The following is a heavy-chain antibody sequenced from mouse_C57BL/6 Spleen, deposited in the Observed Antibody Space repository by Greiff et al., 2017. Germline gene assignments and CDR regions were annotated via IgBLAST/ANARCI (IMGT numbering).Heavy chain of an antibody. J-gene: IGHJ4*01. D-gene: IGHD2-5*01. CDR1: GYAFSSYW. Sequence: QVQLQQSGAELVKPGASVKISCKASGYAFSSYWMNWVKQRPGKGLEWIGQIYPGDGVTTYNGKFKGKATLTADKSSSPAYMQLSILTSEYSAVYFCARAAYSNYEGDYWGQGTSVTVSS. CDR2: IYPGDGVT. CDR3: ARAAYSNYEGDY. V-gene: IGHV1-80*01.